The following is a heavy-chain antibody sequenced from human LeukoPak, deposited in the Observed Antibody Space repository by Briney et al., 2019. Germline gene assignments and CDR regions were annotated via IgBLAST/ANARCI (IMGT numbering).Heavy chain of an antibody. J-gene: IGHJ3*02. V-gene: IGHV1-24*01. CDR1: GYTLTELS. D-gene: IGHD1-26*01. Sequence: GASVKVSCKVSGYTLTELSMHWVRQAPGKGLEWMGGSDPEDGETIYAQKFQGRVTMTEDTSTDTAYMELSSLRSEDTAVYYCATDTVGAAPLSDAFDIWGQGTMVTVSS. CDR3: ATDTVGAAPLSDAFDI. CDR2: SDPEDGET.